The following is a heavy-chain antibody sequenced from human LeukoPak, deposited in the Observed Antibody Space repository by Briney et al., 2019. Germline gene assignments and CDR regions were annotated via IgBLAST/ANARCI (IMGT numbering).Heavy chain of an antibody. Sequence: GRSLRLSCAASGFTFSSYGMHWVRQAPGKGLERVAVISYDGNNKYYADSVKGRFTISRDNSKNTLYLQMNSLRAEDTAVYYCARIGDWGQGTLVTVSS. CDR1: GFTFSSYG. V-gene: IGHV3-30*03. CDR3: ARIGD. CDR2: ISYDGNNK. J-gene: IGHJ4*02.